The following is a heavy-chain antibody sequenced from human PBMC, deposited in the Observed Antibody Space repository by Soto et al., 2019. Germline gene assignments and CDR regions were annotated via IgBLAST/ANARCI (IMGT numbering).Heavy chain of an antibody. CDR2: IIPIFGTA. V-gene: IGHV1-69*06. CDR3: ARDGDYGDYAGKGVGMKYYGMDV. Sequence: ASVKVSCKASGGTFSSYAISWVRQAPGQGLEWMGGIIPIFGTANYAQKFRGRVTITADKSTSTAYMELSSLRSEDTAVYYCARDGDYGDYAGKGVGMKYYGMDVWRQGTTVTVSS. J-gene: IGHJ6*02. D-gene: IGHD4-17*01. CDR1: GGTFSSYA.